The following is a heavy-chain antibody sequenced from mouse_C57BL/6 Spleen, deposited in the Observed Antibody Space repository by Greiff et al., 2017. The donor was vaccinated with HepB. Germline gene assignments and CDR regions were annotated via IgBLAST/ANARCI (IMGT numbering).Heavy chain of an antibody. D-gene: IGHD4-1*01. CDR1: GYAFSSSW. J-gene: IGHJ4*01. Sequence: QVQLQQSGPELVKPGASLKISCKASGYAFSSSWMNWVKQRPGKGLEWIGRIYPGDGDTNYNGKFKGKATLTADKSSSTAYMQLSSLTSEDSAVYFCARWNWGYAMDYWGQGTSVTVSS. V-gene: IGHV1-82*01. CDR2: IYPGDGDT. CDR3: ARWNWGYAMDY.